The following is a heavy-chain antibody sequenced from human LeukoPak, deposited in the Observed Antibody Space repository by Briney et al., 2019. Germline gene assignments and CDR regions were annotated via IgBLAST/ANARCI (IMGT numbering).Heavy chain of an antibody. CDR1: GFTFSSYG. CDR2: IRYDGSNK. D-gene: IGHD3-22*01. J-gene: IGHJ4*02. V-gene: IGHV3-30*02. CDR3: AKIPADYYDSSGLIN. Sequence: GGSLRLSCAASGFTFSSYGMHWVRQAPGKGLEWVAFIRYDGSNKYYADSVKGRFTISRDNSKNTLYLQMNSLRAEDTAVYYCAKIPADYYDSSGLINWGQGTLVTVSS.